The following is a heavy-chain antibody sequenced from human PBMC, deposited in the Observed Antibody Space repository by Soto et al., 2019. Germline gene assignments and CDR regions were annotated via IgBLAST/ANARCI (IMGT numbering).Heavy chain of an antibody. J-gene: IGHJ4*02. Sequence: GGSLRLSCAASGFTFSSYGMHWVRQAPGKGLEWVAVIWYDGSNKYYADSVKGRFTISRDNSKNTLYLQMNSLRAEDTAVYYCATEVVAATEVLDYWGQGTLVTVSS. CDR2: IWYDGSNK. CDR1: GFTFSSYG. V-gene: IGHV3-33*01. D-gene: IGHD2-15*01. CDR3: ATEVVAATEVLDY.